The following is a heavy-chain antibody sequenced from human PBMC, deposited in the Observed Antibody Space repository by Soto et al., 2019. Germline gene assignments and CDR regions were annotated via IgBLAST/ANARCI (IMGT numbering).Heavy chain of an antibody. CDR2: IYHSGST. J-gene: IGHJ4*02. Sequence: SETLSLTCAVSGYSINTGYYWGWIRQPPGKGLEWIGTIYHSGSTQYNPSLESRVTMSVDTSKSQFSLQLSSVTAADTAVYYCARGASSSRGYYFDYWGQGTLVTVSS. D-gene: IGHD6-13*01. CDR3: ARGASSSRGYYFDY. V-gene: IGHV4-38-2*01. CDR1: GYSINTGYY.